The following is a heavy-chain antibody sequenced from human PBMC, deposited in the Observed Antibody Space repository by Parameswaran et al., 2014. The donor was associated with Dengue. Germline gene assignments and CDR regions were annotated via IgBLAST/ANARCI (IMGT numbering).Heavy chain of an antibody. Sequence: SLKISCAASGFTFSSYAMHWVRQAPGKGLEWVAVISYDGSNKYYADSVKGRFTISRDNSKNTLYLQMNSLRAEDTAVYYCAGNSSGWYFPNYYYYYGMDVWGQGTTVTVSS. CDR1: GFTFSSYA. D-gene: IGHD6-19*01. CDR3: AGNSSGWYFPNYYYYYGMDV. CDR2: ISYDGSNK. J-gene: IGHJ6*02. V-gene: IGHV3-30*04.